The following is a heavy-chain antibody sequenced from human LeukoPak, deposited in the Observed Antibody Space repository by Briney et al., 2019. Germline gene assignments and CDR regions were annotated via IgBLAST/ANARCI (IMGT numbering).Heavy chain of an antibody. Sequence: SETLSLTCTVSGGSVSSGSYYWSWIRQPPGKGLEWIGYIYYSGSTNYNPSLKSRVTISVDTSKNQFSLKLSSVTAADTAVYYCARQEIVVVTPGDFQHWGQGTVVTVSS. CDR1: GGSVSSGSYY. J-gene: IGHJ1*01. CDR2: IYYSGST. CDR3: ARQEIVVVTPGDFQH. D-gene: IGHD2-21*02. V-gene: IGHV4-61*01.